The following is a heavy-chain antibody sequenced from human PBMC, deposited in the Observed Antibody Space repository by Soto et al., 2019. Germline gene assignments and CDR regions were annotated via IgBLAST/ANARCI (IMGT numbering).Heavy chain of an antibody. J-gene: IGHJ6*02. CDR2: INPSGGST. Sequence: GASVKVSCKASGYTFTSYYMHWVRQAPGQGLEWMGIINPSGGSTSYAQKFQGRVTMTRDTSTSTVYMELRSLRSEDTAVYYCARGNGSGYDRPHYYYYGMDVWGQGTTVTVSS. CDR1: GYTFTSYY. CDR3: ARGNGSGYDRPHYYYYGMDV. V-gene: IGHV1-46*01. D-gene: IGHD5-12*01.